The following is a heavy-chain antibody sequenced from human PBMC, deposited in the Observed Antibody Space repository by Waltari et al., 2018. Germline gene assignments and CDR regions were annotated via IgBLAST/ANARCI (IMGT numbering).Heavy chain of an antibody. D-gene: IGHD3-22*01. V-gene: IGHV1-69*12. CDR1: GLSIRGYT. CDR2: FIPLSGSQ. J-gene: IGHJ4*02. Sequence: QVQLAQSGAEVTSPGSSVTISCKASGLSIRGYTSSWVRQAPGQGLEWMGGFIPLSGSQIYTQKFQGRLTISADGSTRTTVMELRNLRYEDTAVYFCARGYRYDSSERFYLDHWGQGTPVIVSS. CDR3: ARGYRYDSSERFYLDH.